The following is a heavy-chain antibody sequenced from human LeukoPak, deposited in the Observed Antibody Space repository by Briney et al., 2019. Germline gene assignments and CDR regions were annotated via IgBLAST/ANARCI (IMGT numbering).Heavy chain of an antibody. J-gene: IGHJ1*01. CDR3: GGTVVRGAPTLLRH. Sequence: ASVTVSCTASGYTFASYGISWVRQAPGQGLEWMGWISAYSGITNYAQKLQGRVTMTTDTSTSTAYMELRRLRSDDTGVYYCGGTVVRGAPTLLRHWGQGTLVTVSS. CDR2: ISAYSGIT. V-gene: IGHV1-18*01. CDR1: GYTFASYG. D-gene: IGHD3-10*01.